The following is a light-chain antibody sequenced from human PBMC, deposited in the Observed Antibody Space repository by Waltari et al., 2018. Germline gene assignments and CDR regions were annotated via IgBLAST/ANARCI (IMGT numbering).Light chain of an antibody. CDR2: EVK. CDR1: SRHIARYNT. Sequence: QSALPQPASVSGSPGQSITLSCTGTSRHIARYNTVSWYQQYPGKAPQIIIYEVKNRPSGVSTRFSGSTSGNTASLTISALQADDEAYFYCSSYTGDNILLFGGGTKVTVL. J-gene: IGLJ3*02. V-gene: IGLV2-14*01. CDR3: SSYTGDNILL.